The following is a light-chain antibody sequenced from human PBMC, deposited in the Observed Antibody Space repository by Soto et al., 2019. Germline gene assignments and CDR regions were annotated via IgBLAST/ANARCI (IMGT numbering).Light chain of an antibody. J-gene: IGLJ1*01. CDR1: TSNIGAPYD. V-gene: IGLV1-40*01. CDR2: GDN. Sequence: QSVPTQPPSVSGAPGQRVSISCTGSTSNIGAPYDVHWYQHLPGAAPKLLIYGDNNRPSGVPDRFSGSKSGTSASLAITSLQAEDEADYYCQSYDISLHNYVFGTGTKVTVL. CDR3: QSYDISLHNYV.